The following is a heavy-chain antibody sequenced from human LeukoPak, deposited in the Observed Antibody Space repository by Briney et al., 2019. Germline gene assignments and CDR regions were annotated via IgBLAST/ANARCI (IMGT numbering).Heavy chain of an antibody. CDR2: IKSDGITI. CDR3: LRDLNWSLDQ. J-gene: IGHJ4*02. V-gene: IGHV3-74*01. CDR1: GFTFSNSM. Sequence: GGSLSLSCAASGFTFSNSMMHWVRQAPGKGLAWVSRIKSDGITITYADSVKGRFTISRDNAKNTLYLQMNSLRAEDTAVYYCLRDLNWSLDQWGQGTLVTVSS. D-gene: IGHD1-20*01.